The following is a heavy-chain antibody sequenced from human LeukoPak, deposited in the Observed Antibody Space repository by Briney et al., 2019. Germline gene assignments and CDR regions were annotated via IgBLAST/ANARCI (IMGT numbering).Heavy chain of an antibody. V-gene: IGHV3-7*01. J-gene: IGHJ1*01. CDR1: AFTFSSYW. Sequence: GGSLRLSCAASAFTFSSYWMSWVRQAPGKGLEWVAHIKQDGSEKYYVDSVKGRFTVSRDNAKNSLYLQMNSLRAEDTAVYYCARHYNSGSWIGYAEYFQHWGQGTLVTVSS. CDR3: ARHYNSGSWIGYAEYFQH. D-gene: IGHD6-19*01. CDR2: IKQDGSEK.